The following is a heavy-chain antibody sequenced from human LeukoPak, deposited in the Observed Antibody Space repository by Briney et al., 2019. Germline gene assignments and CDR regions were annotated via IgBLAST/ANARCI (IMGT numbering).Heavy chain of an antibody. D-gene: IGHD5-18*01. CDR3: AKDQSRAAQLWLFVY. J-gene: IGHJ4*02. Sequence: TGGSLRLSCAASGFTFSSYWMHWVRQAPGKGLVWVSRINSDGSSTSYADSVKGRFTISRDNAKNTLYLQMNSLRAEDTAVYYCAKDQSRAAQLWLFVYWGQGTLVTVSS. CDR2: INSDGSST. CDR1: GFTFSSYW. V-gene: IGHV3-74*01.